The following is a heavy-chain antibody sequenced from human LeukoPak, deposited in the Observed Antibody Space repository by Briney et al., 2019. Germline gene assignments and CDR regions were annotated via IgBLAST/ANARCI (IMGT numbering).Heavy chain of an antibody. Sequence: PSETLSLTCTVSGGSISSYCWSWIRQPPGKGLEWIGYIYYSGSTNYNPSLKSRVTISVDTSKNQFSLKLSSVTAADTAVYYCAREISSSSYYFDYWGQGTLVTVSS. V-gene: IGHV4-59*01. CDR1: GGSISSYC. CDR2: IYYSGST. D-gene: IGHD6-6*01. J-gene: IGHJ4*02. CDR3: AREISSSSYYFDY.